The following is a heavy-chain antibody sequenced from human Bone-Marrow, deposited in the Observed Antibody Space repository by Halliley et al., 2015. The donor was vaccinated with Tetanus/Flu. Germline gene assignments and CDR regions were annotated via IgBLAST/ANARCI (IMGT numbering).Heavy chain of an antibody. CDR3: AMVKRDHLRLAELSFRA. CDR1: GGPVSLYY. V-gene: IGHV4-59*02. CDR2: FYESGTT. Sequence: TLSLTCTVSGGPVSLYYWSWIRQPPGKGLEWIGYFYESGTTNYNSSLNGRATISLDTSKSQVFLKLRSVTAADTAMYYCAMVKRDHLRLAELSFRAWGQGTLVTVSP. J-gene: IGHJ5*02. D-gene: IGHD3-16*02.